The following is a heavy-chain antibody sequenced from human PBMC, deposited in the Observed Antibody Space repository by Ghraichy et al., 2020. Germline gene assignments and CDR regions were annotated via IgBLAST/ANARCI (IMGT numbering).Heavy chain of an antibody. CDR1: EFSVGDNY. V-gene: IGHV3-53*01. CDR3: AGKQTGLDY. D-gene: IGHD6-13*01. Sequence: ETLSLTCAASEFSVGDNYMTWVRQAAGKGLEWVSHLYGDGTTAYADSVKGRFAISRDNSENMLFLHMNGLRVEDTAVYYCAGKQTGLDYWGQGILVTVSS. CDR2: LYGDGTT. J-gene: IGHJ4*02.